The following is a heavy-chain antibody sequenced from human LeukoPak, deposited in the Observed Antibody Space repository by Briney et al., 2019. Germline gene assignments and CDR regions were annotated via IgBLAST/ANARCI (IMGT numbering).Heavy chain of an antibody. Sequence: QAGGSLRLSCAASGFTFSSYAMSWVRQAPGKGLEWVSAISGGGGTTYYADSVKGRFIISRDNSKNTLFLQMNSLRAEDTAVYYCAKILDDYYYFGMDVWGQGTTVAVSS. CDR2: ISGGGGTT. J-gene: IGHJ6*02. V-gene: IGHV3-23*01. D-gene: IGHD1-26*01. CDR3: AKILDDYYYFGMDV. CDR1: GFTFSSYA.